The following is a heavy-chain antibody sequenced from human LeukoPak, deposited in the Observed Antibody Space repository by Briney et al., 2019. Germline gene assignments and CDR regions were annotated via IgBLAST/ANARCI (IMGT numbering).Heavy chain of an antibody. J-gene: IGHJ6*02. CDR1: GFTFSSYA. V-gene: IGHV3-23*01. D-gene: IGHD1-26*01. CDR2: ISDISGST. Sequence: GGSLRFSCAASGFTFSSYAMNWVRQAPGKGLEWVSAISDISGSTYYAASVKGRFTISRDNSKSTLYLQRNSLRAEDTAVYYCAKDRGSSGPYYGMDVWGQGTTVTVSS. CDR3: AKDRGSSGPYYGMDV.